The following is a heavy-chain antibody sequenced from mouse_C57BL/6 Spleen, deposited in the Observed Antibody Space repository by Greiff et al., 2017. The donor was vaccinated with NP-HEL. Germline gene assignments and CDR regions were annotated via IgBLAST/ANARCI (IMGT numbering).Heavy chain of an antibody. CDR1: GYTFTSYW. CDR2: IDPSDSET. Sequence: QVQLKQPGAELVRPGSSVKLSCKASGYTFTSYWMHWVKQRPIQGLEWIGNIDPSDSETHYNQKFKDKATLTVDKSSSTAYMQLSSLTSEDSAVYYCARDYYGSSSYYAMDYWGQGTSVTVSS. V-gene: IGHV1-52*01. CDR3: ARDYYGSSSYYAMDY. J-gene: IGHJ4*01. D-gene: IGHD1-1*01.